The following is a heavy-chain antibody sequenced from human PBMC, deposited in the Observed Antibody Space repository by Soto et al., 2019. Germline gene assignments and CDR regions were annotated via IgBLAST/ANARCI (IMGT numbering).Heavy chain of an antibody. Sequence: EVQLLESGGGLVQPGGSLRLSCAASGFTFSSYSMNWVRQAPGKGLEWVSYISSSSSTIYYADSVKGRFTISRDNAKNSLYLQMNSLRDEDTAVYYCARGLVVGTVYYYYYGMDVWGQGTTVTVSS. J-gene: IGHJ6*02. CDR2: ISSSSSTI. CDR1: GFTFSSYS. CDR3: ARGLVVGTVYYYYYGMDV. D-gene: IGHD2-15*01. V-gene: IGHV3-48*02.